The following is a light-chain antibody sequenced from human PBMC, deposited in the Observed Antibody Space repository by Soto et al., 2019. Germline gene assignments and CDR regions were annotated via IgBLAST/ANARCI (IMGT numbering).Light chain of an antibody. CDR2: DAS. J-gene: IGKJ2*01. CDR3: QQYDTSPMYT. Sequence: EIVLTQSPGTLSLSPGERATLSCRAGQSVSSSYLAWYQQKPGQAPRLLIYDASRRSTGIPDRFSGSGSGTDFTLTISRLEPEDFAVYYCQQYDTSPMYTFGQGTKLEIK. V-gene: IGKV3-20*01. CDR1: QSVSSSY.